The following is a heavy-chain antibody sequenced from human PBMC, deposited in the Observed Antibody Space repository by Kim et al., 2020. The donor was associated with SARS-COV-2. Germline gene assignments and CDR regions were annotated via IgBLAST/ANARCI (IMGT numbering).Heavy chain of an antibody. CDR3: ARDNDYGDRGGWFDP. V-gene: IGHV4-31*02. Sequence: PSLKSRVTISVDTSKNQFSLKLSSVTAADTAVYYCARDNDYGDRGGWFDPWGQGTLVTVSS. J-gene: IGHJ5*02. D-gene: IGHD4-17*01.